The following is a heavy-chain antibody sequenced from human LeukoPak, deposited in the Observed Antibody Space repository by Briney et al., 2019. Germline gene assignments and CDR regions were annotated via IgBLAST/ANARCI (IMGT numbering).Heavy chain of an antibody. Sequence: PSETLSLTCTVSGDSLSSSYWNWIRQSAGKGLEWIGRIYLSGHTNYNPSLKSRVTMSIDPSKNQFSLKLSSVTAADTAVYYCARGPAFDFWGQGALVTVSS. CDR1: GDSLSSSY. CDR2: IYLSGHT. CDR3: ARGPAFDF. J-gene: IGHJ4*02. V-gene: IGHV4-4*07.